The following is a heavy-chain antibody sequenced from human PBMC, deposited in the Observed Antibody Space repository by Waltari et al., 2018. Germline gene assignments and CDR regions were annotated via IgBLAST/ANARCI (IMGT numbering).Heavy chain of an antibody. J-gene: IGHJ5*02. V-gene: IGHV4-34*01. CDR1: GGSFSGYY. D-gene: IGHD3-22*01. CDR2: INHSGST. CDR3: AIGTHYYDSSGPSNNWFDP. Sequence: QVQLQQWGAGLLKPSETLSLTCAVYGGSFSGYYWSWIRQPPGKGLEWIGEINHSGSTNYIPSLKSRFTISVDTSKNQFSLKLSSVTAADTAVYYCAIGTHYYDSSGPSNNWFDPWGQGTLVTVSS.